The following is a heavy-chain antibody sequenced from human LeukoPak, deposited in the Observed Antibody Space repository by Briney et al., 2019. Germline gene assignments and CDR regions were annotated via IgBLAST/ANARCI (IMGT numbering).Heavy chain of an antibody. CDR3: AREYHEGAFDI. J-gene: IGHJ3*02. Sequence: GGSLRLSCAASGFTFSSYWMSWVRQAPGKGLEWVANIKQDGSEKYYVDSVKGRFTISRDNAKNSLYLQMDSLRAEDTAVYYCAREYHEGAFDIWGQGTMVTVSS. V-gene: IGHV3-7*01. CDR2: IKQDGSEK. CDR1: GFTFSSYW. D-gene: IGHD1-14*01.